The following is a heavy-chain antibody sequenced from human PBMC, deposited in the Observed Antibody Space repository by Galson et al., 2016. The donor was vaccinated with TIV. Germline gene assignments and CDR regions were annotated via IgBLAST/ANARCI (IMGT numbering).Heavy chain of an antibody. Sequence: SVKVSCKASGYIFTNYGINWVRQAPGQGLEWMGWISTYNGHTKYAQKYQGRVTMTRDTSTNTVFMELRSLRSDDTAVYFCARDFPRLTFYDFQTGSYTDGMDVWGQGTTVTVSS. CDR3: ARDFPRLTFYDFQTGSYTDGMDV. D-gene: IGHD3-3*01. CDR2: ISTYNGHT. J-gene: IGHJ6*02. V-gene: IGHV1-18*01. CDR1: GYIFTNYG.